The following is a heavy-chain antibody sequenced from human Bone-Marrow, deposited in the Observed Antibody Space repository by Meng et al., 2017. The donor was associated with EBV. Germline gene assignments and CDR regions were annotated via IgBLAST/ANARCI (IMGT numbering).Heavy chain of an antibody. J-gene: IGHJ1*01. V-gene: IGHV4-34*01. CDR3: ARGAGYSSGWYGDPKYFQH. Sequence: QGQLQQGGAGLLKPSETLSLTCAVYGGSFSGYYWSWIRQPPGKGLEWIGEINHSGSTNYNPSLKSRVTISVDTSKNQFSLKLSSVTAADTAVYYCARGAGYSSGWYGDPKYFQHWGQGTLVTVSS. CDR2: INHSGST. CDR1: GGSFSGYY. D-gene: IGHD6-19*01.